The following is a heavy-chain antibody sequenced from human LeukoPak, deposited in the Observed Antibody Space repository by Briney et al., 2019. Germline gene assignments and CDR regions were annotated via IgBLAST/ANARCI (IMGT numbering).Heavy chain of an antibody. CDR2: IYSGGNT. D-gene: IGHD2-2*01. J-gene: IGHJ4*02. Sequence: GGSLRLSCAASGFTVSINYMSWVRQAPGKGVEWVSVIYSGGNTYYADSVKGRFTIPRDNSKNTVYLQMNSLRAEDTAVYYCARGETSSYDYWGQGTLVTVSS. V-gene: IGHV3-53*01. CDR3: ARGETSSYDY. CDR1: GFTVSINY.